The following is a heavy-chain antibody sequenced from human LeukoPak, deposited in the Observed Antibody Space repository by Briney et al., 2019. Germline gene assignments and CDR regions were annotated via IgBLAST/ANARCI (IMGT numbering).Heavy chain of an antibody. Sequence: PGGSLRLSCAASGFTVSSNYMSWVRQAPGKGLEWVSVMYSGGSTYYADSVKGRFTISRDNSKNTLYLQMNSLRAEDTAVYYCARDPYDYVWGSSASGYWGQGTLVTVSS. CDR3: ARDPYDYVWGSSASGY. D-gene: IGHD3-16*01. J-gene: IGHJ4*02. CDR1: GFTVSSNY. V-gene: IGHV3-66*01. CDR2: MYSGGST.